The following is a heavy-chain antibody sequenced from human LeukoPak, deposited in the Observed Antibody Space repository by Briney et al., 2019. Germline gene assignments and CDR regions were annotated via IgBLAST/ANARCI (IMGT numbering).Heavy chain of an antibody. J-gene: IGHJ4*02. V-gene: IGHV3-23*01. D-gene: IGHD2-21*01. CDR3: AKDATPRNRLWDHFDS. CDR1: GFTFNIYG. CDR2: VGGGVDI. Sequence: GGSLRLSCVASGFTFNIYGMSWVRQAPGKGLEWVSSVGGGVDIHYADSVKGRFTGYRDDAKNTVYLQMNSLRVEDTAIYFCAKDATPRNRLWDHFDSWGRGTLVSVSS.